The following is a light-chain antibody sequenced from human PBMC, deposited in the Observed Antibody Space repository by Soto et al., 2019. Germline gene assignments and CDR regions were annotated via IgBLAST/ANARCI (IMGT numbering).Light chain of an antibody. V-gene: IGKV1-5*03. CDR3: QQYNNYGSWT. CDR1: QSIGAG. J-gene: IGKJ1*01. CDR2: KAS. Sequence: DIQMTQSPSTLSASVGDRVTITCRASQSIGAGLAWYQQKPGKAPKLLIYKASSLESGVPSRFSGSGSGTEFTLTISSLQPDDFATYYCQQYNNYGSWTFGQGTKVEIK.